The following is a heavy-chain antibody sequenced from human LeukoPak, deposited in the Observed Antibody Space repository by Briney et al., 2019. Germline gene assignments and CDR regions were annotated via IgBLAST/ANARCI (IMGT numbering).Heavy chain of an antibody. D-gene: IGHD6-19*01. CDR3: ASLRRDSSGWYYFDY. V-gene: IGHV3-33*01. CDR1: GFTFRNYG. Sequence: SGGSLRLSCAASGFTFRNYGMQWVRQAPGKGLEWVAVTWYDGSTKYYADSVKGRFTISRDNSKNALFLQMNSLRAEDTAVYYCASLRRDSSGWYYFDYWGQGTLVTVSS. J-gene: IGHJ4*02. CDR2: TWYDGSTK.